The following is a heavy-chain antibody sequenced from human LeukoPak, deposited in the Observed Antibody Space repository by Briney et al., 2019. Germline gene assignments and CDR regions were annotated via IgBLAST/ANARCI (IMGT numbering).Heavy chain of an antibody. Sequence: SETLSLTCTVSGGSISSYYWSWIRQPPGKGLEWIGYIYYSGSTNYNPSLKSRVTISVDTSKNQFSLKPSSVTAADTAVYYCARLYRLYYFDYWGQGTLVTVSS. CDR1: GGSISSYY. CDR2: IYYSGST. CDR3: ARLYRLYYFDY. V-gene: IGHV4-59*08. D-gene: IGHD3-16*02. J-gene: IGHJ4*02.